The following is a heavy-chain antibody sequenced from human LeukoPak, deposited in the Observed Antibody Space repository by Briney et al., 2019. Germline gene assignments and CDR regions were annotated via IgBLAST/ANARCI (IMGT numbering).Heavy chain of an antibody. D-gene: IGHD3-22*01. CDR3: ASRYPYYYDSSGYPYSY. V-gene: IGHV1-18*01. Sequence: ASVKVSCKASGYTFTSYGISWVRQAPGQGLEWMGWISAYNGNTNYAQKLQGRVTMTTDTSTSTAYMELRSLRSDDTAVYYCASRYPYYYDSSGYPYSYWGQGTLVTVSS. CDR1: GYTFTSYG. CDR2: ISAYNGNT. J-gene: IGHJ4*02.